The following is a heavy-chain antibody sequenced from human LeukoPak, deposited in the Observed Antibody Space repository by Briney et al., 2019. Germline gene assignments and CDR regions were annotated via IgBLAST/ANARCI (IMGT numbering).Heavy chain of an antibody. CDR3: AAGEVVLYYFDY. Sequence: PGGSLRLSCAASGFTFSSYAMSWVRQAPGKGLEWVSAISGSGGSTYYADSVKGRFTISRDNSKNTLYLQMNSLRAEDTAVYYCAAGEVVLYYFDYWGQGTLVTVSS. CDR2: ISGSGGST. D-gene: IGHD3-22*01. V-gene: IGHV3-23*01. J-gene: IGHJ4*02. CDR1: GFTFSSYA.